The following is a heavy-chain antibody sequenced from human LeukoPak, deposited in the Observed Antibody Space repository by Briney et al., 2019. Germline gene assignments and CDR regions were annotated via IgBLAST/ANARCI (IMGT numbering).Heavy chain of an antibody. V-gene: IGHV3-21*01. CDR2: ISSDPSHT. CDR3: ARDPDYYDSRVVDF. Sequence: GXLRLXXXXSGFPFXXVGMNWVRXAPGKGLEWVSYISSDPSHTYYADSVRGRFTISRDNAKHSLYLQMDNLRTEDTAMYYCARDPDYYDSRVVDFWGQGTRVTVSS. CDR1: GFPFXXVG. D-gene: IGHD3-22*01. J-gene: IGHJ4*02.